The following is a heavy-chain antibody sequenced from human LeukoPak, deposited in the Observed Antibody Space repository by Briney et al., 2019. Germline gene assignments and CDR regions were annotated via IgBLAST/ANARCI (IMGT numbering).Heavy chain of an antibody. D-gene: IGHD2-2*02. CDR3: ARVQPNCIQSSTSCYRDYYYYYMDV. CDR2: IYYSGST. Sequence: SETLSLTCTVSGGSISSSSYYWGWIRQPPGKGLEWIGYIYYSGSTNYNPSLKSRVTISVDTSKNQFSLKLSSVTAADTAVYYCARVQPNCIQSSTSCYRDYYYYYMDVWGKGTTVTVSS. J-gene: IGHJ6*03. V-gene: IGHV4-61*05. CDR1: GGSISSSSYY.